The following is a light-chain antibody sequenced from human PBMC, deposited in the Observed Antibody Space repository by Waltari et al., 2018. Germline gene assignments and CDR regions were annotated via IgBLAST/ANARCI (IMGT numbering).Light chain of an antibody. CDR3: SSYISSSTLEL. V-gene: IGLV2-14*03. Sequence: QSALTQPASVSGSPGQSITLSCTGTSSDVGTYNYVSAYKQHPGKAPKLMIFDVSIRPSGVSNRFSGSKSGNTASLTISGLQAEDEADYYCSSYISSSTLELFGGGTSLTVL. CDR2: DVS. CDR1: SSDVGTYNY. J-gene: IGLJ2*01.